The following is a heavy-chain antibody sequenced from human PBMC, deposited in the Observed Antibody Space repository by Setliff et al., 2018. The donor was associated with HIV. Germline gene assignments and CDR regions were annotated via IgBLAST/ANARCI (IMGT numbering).Heavy chain of an antibody. Sequence: SLRLSCAASGFTFNRYSMNWVRQAPGKGLEWVSSISSISSYIYYADSVKGRFTISRDNAKNSLYLQMNSLRAEDTAVYYCVRESLTTVSSYWGQGTLVTVSS. D-gene: IGHD4-17*01. CDR1: GFTFNRYS. J-gene: IGHJ4*02. CDR3: VRESLTTVSSY. V-gene: IGHV3-21*01. CDR2: ISSISSYI.